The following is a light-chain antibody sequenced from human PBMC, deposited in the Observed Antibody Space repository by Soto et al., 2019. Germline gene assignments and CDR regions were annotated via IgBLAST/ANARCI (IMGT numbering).Light chain of an antibody. CDR1: SSNIGRST. Sequence: QSVLSQPPSVSATPGQRVTISCSGSSSNIGRSTVSWYQHLPGAAPKLLIYTNHQRASGVPDRFFGSRSGTSASLDISGVQSEDEGDYYCATWDDSLYMVFGGGTKLTVL. V-gene: IGLV1-44*01. CDR2: TNH. CDR3: ATWDDSLYMV. J-gene: IGLJ3*02.